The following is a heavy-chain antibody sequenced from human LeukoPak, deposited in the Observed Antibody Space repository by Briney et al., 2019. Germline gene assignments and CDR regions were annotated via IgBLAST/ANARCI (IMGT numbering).Heavy chain of an antibody. CDR2: INPASGGT. V-gene: IGHV1-2*02. Sequence: GASVKVSCKASGYTFTGYYMHWVRQVPGQGLEWMGWINPASGGTNYAQKFQGRVTMTRDTSISTAYMELSRLRSDDTAVYYCTRDRTTSYFDYWGQGTLVTVSS. CDR3: TRDRTTSYFDY. CDR1: GYTFTGYY. D-gene: IGHD2-2*01. J-gene: IGHJ4*02.